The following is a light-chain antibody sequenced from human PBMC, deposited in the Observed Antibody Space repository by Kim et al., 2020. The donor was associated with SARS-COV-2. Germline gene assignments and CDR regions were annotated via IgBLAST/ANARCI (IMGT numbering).Light chain of an antibody. CDR1: QTISTW. CDR2: LAS. Sequence: DIQMTQSPSTLSASVGDRVTITCRASQTISTWLAWYQQKPGKAPNLLIYLASTLETGVPSRFIGSGSGTEFTLTIDSLQPDDFATYFCQLYSRFTYTFGQGTKLEF. J-gene: IGKJ2*01. CDR3: QLYSRFTYT. V-gene: IGKV1-5*03.